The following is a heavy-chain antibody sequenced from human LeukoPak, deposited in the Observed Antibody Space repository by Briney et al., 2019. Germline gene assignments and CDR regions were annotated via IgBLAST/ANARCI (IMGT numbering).Heavy chain of an antibody. CDR2: IRSKAYGGTT. D-gene: IGHD2-15*01. J-gene: IGHJ3*02. Sequence: GRSLRLSCTASGFTFGDYAMSWFRQAPGKGLEWVGFIRSKAYGGTTEYAASVKGRFTISRDDSKSIAYLQMNSLKTEDTAVYYCTRDIVVVVAAYPHDAFDIWGQGTMVTVSS. V-gene: IGHV3-49*03. CDR3: TRDIVVVVAAYPHDAFDI. CDR1: GFTFGDYA.